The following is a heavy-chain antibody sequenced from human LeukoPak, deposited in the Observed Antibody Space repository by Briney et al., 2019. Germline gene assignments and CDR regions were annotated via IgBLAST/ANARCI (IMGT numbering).Heavy chain of an antibody. D-gene: IGHD4-17*01. V-gene: IGHV3-23*01. CDR3: AKKSPYGDRDY. CDR1: GFTFSGSA. CDR2: ISGSGGST. J-gene: IGHJ4*02. Sequence: QPGGSLRLSCAASGFTFSGSAMSWVRQAPGKGLEGVSAISGSGGSTYYADSVKGRFTISRDNSKNTLYLQMNCLRAEDTAIYYCAKKSPYGDRDYWGQGTLVTVSS.